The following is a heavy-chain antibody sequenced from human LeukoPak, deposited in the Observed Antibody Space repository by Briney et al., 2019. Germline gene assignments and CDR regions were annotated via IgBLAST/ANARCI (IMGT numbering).Heavy chain of an antibody. D-gene: IGHD3-3*01. CDR2: ISSSGSTI. V-gene: IGHV3-11*01. J-gene: IGHJ4*02. CDR3: ARGSYDFWSGYYTELTTEAHGQNDY. CDR1: GFTFSDYY. Sequence: GGSLRLSCAASGFTFSDYYMSWIRQAPGKGLEWVSYISSSGSTIYYADSVKGRFTISRDNAKNSLYLQMNSLRAEDTAVYYCARGSYDFWSGYYTELTTEAHGQNDYWGQGTLVTVSS.